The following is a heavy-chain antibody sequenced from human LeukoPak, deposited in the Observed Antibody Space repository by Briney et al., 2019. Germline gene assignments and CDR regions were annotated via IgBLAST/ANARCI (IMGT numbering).Heavy chain of an antibody. Sequence: PGGSLRLSCAASGFTFSDYYMSWIRQAPGKGLEWVSYISSSGSTIYYADSVKGRFTISRDNAKNSLYLQMNSLRAEDTAVYYCARFFVRGYSYGYLDYWGQGTLVTVSS. V-gene: IGHV3-11*01. J-gene: IGHJ4*02. CDR2: ISSSGSTI. D-gene: IGHD5-18*01. CDR3: ARFFVRGYSYGYLDY. CDR1: GFTFSDYY.